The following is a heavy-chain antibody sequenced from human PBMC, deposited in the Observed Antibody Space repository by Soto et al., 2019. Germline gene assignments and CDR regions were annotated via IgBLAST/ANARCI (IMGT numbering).Heavy chain of an antibody. CDR2: IYYSGST. J-gene: IGHJ6*01. Sequence: RGVEWIGYIYYSGSTNDNPSPKSRVTISGDTSKNHFSLKLSSVTAADTAVYYCSCLSTRSRQSTYYPGLDV. CDR3: SCLSTRSRQSTYYPGLDV. V-gene: IGHV4-61*03. D-gene: IGHD1-1*01.